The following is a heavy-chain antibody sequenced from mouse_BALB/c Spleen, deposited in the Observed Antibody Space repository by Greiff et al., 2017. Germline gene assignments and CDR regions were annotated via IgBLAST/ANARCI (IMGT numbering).Heavy chain of an antibody. CDR2: IYPGNVNT. V-gene: IGHV1S56*01. CDR1: GYTFTSYY. J-gene: IGHJ2*01. Sequence: VQVVESGPELVKPGASVRISCKASGYTFTSYYIHWVKQRPGQGLEWIGWIYPGNVNTKYNEKFKGKATLTADKSSSTAYMQLSSLTSEDSAVYFCARNPYFDYWGQGTTLTVSS. CDR3: ARNPYFDY.